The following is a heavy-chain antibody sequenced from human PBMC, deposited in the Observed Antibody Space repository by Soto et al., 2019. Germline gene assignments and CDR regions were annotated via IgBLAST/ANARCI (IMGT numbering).Heavy chain of an antibody. Sequence: ASVKVSCKASGYNFNSYGVAWVRQAPGQGLEWMGWISGYNGNFMYAEKVEERVTMTTSTAYMELRSLRSDDTVVYFCAREVDIVPTPGGDYWGQGTLVTVSS. D-gene: IGHD5-12*01. V-gene: IGHV1-18*04. CDR2: ISGYNGNF. J-gene: IGHJ4*02. CDR3: AREVDIVPTPGGDY. CDR1: GYNFNSYG.